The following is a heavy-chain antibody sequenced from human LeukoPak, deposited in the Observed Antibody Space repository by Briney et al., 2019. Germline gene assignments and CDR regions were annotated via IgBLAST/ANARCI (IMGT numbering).Heavy chain of an antibody. CDR3: AKKKNWGLYAFDI. Sequence: GGSLRPSCAASGFTSSSYAMSWVRPAPGKGLEWVSAIRGSGGTTYYADSVKGRFTISRDNSKNTLYLQMNSLRAEDTAVYYCAKKKNWGLYAFDIWGQGTMVTVSS. V-gene: IGHV3-23*01. J-gene: IGHJ3*02. D-gene: IGHD7-27*01. CDR2: IRGSGGTT. CDR1: GFTSSSYA.